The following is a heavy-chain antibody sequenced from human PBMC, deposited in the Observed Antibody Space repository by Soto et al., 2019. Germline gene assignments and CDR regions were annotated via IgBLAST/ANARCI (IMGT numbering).Heavy chain of an antibody. Sequence: PSETLSLTCTVSGGSISSYYWSWIRQPPGKGLEWIGYIYYSGSTNYNPSLKSRVTISVDTSKNQFSLKLSSVTAADTAVYYCARHADPAMVLDYWGPGTLVTVSS. CDR3: ARHADPAMVLDY. D-gene: IGHD5-18*01. J-gene: IGHJ4*02. CDR2: IYYSGST. V-gene: IGHV4-59*01. CDR1: GGSISSYY.